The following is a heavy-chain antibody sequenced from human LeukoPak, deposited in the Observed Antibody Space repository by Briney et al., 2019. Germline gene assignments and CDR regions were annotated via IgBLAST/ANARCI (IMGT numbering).Heavy chain of an antibody. D-gene: IGHD4/OR15-4a*01. Sequence: GGSLRLSCAASGFPFSSYWMHCVRQAPGKGLVWVSRINSDGSSAGYADSVKGRFTISRDNAKNTLFLQMNSLRAEDTAVYYCARGLRTTTPHFDYWGQGTLVTVSS. CDR2: INSDGSSA. CDR1: GFPFSSYW. V-gene: IGHV3-74*01. J-gene: IGHJ4*02. CDR3: ARGLRTTTPHFDY.